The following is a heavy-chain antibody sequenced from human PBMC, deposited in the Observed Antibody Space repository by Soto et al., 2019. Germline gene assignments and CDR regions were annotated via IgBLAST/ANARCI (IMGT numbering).Heavy chain of an antibody. D-gene: IGHD6-25*01. Sequence: ASVKVSCKASGGTFSSYAISWVRQAPGQGLEWMGGIIPIFGTANYAQKFQGRVTITADKSTSTAYMELSSLRSEDTAVYYCARDGPRLEGYWYFDLWGRGTMVTVSS. V-gene: IGHV1-69*06. CDR2: IIPIFGTA. CDR1: GGTFSSYA. J-gene: IGHJ2*01. CDR3: ARDGPRLEGYWYFDL.